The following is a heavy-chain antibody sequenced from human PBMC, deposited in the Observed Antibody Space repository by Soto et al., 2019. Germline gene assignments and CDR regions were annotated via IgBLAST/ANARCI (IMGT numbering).Heavy chain of an antibody. CDR1: GFTFAGSG. D-gene: IGHD1-1*01. V-gene: IGHV3-73*01. Sequence: DVQMVEAGGGLVQPGGSLKLSCATTGFTFAGSGIHWVRQAAGKGLEWIGRIRNKANNYATAYPASVAGRFTISRDDSKTTAYLDMNSLKTEDTAMYYCAGPGPFDSWGQGTLVTVSS. CDR2: IRNKANNYAT. CDR3: AGPGPFDS. J-gene: IGHJ4*02.